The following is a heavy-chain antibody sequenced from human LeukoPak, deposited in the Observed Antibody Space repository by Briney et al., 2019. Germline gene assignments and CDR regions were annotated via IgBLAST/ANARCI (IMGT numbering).Heavy chain of an antibody. Sequence: AASVKVSCKASGYTFTGYYMHWVRQAPGQGLEWMGWINPNSGGTNYAQKFQGRVTMTRDTSISTAYMELSRLRSDDTAVYYCAREGPPAVAGTEYYFDYWGQGTLVTVSS. CDR3: AREGPPAVAGTEYYFDY. J-gene: IGHJ4*02. CDR2: INPNSGGT. D-gene: IGHD6-19*01. V-gene: IGHV1-2*02. CDR1: GYTFTGYY.